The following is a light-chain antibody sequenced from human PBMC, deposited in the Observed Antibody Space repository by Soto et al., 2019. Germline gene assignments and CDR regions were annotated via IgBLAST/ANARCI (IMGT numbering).Light chain of an antibody. V-gene: IGLV2-14*01. Sequence: QSALTQPASVSGSPGQSITISCSGTSSDIGSYDHVAWYQQFPGKSPKLMIYAVSDRPSGVSDRFSGSKSGITASLTISVLQTEDEADYYCISYFSRQAYVFVTGTQLTVL. CDR1: SSDIGSYDH. CDR3: ISYFSRQAYV. CDR2: AVS. J-gene: IGLJ1*01.